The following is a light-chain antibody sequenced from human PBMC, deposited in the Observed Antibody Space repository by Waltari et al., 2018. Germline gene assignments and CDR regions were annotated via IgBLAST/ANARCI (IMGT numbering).Light chain of an antibody. J-gene: IGKJ1*01. CDR2: DAS. CDR1: QSIRKY. CDR3: QKYGSLPAT. Sequence: EIMLTQSPGTLSFSPGERATLSCRASQSIRKYLAWYQQKPGQAPRLLIYDASIRATGIPDRFSGSGYGTDFSLTISRLEPEDYAVYYCQKYGSLPATFGRGTKVEIK. V-gene: IGKV3-20*01.